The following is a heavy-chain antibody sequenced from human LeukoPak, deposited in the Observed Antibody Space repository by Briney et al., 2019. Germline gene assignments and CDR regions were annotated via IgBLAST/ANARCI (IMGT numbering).Heavy chain of an antibody. CDR2: IKQDGSEK. Sequence: GGSLRLSCAASGFTCSSYWMSWVRQAPGKGLEWVANIKQDGSEKYYVDSVRGRFTISRDNAKNSLYLQMNSLRAEDTAVYYCARIRRGWSQNWDYWGQGTLVTVSS. CDR3: ARIRRGWSQNWDY. V-gene: IGHV3-7*01. D-gene: IGHD6-19*01. J-gene: IGHJ4*02. CDR1: GFTCSSYW.